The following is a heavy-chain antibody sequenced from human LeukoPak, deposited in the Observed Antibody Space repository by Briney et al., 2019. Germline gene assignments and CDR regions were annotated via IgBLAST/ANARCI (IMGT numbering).Heavy chain of an antibody. D-gene: IGHD1-26*01. CDR2: ISSSSSYI. Sequence: GGSLRLSCAASGLTFSSYSMNWVRQAPGKGLEWVSSISSSSSYIYYADSVKGRFTISRDNAKNSLYLQMNSLRAEDTAVYYCARDGVSYRDYYGMDVWGKGTTVTVSS. J-gene: IGHJ6*04. V-gene: IGHV3-21*01. CDR3: ARDGVSYRDYYGMDV. CDR1: GLTFSSYS.